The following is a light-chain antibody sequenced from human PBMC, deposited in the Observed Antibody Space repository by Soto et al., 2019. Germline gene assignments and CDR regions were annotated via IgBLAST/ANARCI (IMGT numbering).Light chain of an antibody. Sequence: DIPMTQSPSSLSASVGDRVTITCRASQSISTYLNWLQQKPGKAPEVLIYGTSSLQSGVPVRFSGSGSGTEFTLTISSLQPEDVATYYCQQTYSRVLSFGGGTKVEIK. CDR3: QQTYSRVLS. V-gene: IGKV1-39*01. CDR2: GTS. J-gene: IGKJ4*01. CDR1: QSISTY.